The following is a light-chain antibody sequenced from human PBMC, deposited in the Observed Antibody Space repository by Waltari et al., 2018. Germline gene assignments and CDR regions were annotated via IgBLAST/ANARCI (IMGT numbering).Light chain of an antibody. CDR3: QKYNSLPAT. V-gene: IGKV3-20*01. J-gene: IGKJ1*01. CDR1: QSVDKY. CDR2: HTS. Sequence: EIVLTQSPGTLSLSPGERATLSCRASQSVDKYLAWYQQKPGQAPSLLIYHTSTRATGIPDRFSGSGFGTDFSLTISRLEPEDFAVYYCQKYNSLPATFGQGTKVEVK.